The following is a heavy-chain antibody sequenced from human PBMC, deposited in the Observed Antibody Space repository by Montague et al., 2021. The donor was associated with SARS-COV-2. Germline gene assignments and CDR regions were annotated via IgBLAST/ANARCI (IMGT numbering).Heavy chain of an antibody. CDR2: IYATGGT. CDR1: GESISGFN. J-gene: IGHJ4*02. V-gene: IGHV4-4*07. CDR3: ARGVVADPTLVDY. Sequence: SETLSLTCTVSGESISGFNWNWIRQPDGKGLEWIGSIYATGGTNSNHSLTSRVTMSVDTSKNKNSLRLNSVTAADTAVYYCARGVVADPTLVDYWGRGTLVTVSS. D-gene: IGHD2-15*01.